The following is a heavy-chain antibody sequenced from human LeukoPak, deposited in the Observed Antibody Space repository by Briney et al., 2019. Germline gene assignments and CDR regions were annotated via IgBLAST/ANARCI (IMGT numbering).Heavy chain of an antibody. V-gene: IGHV3-20*04. CDR2: INWNGGST. J-gene: IGHJ4*02. CDR1: GFTFDDYG. Sequence: GGSLRLSCAASGFTFDDYGMSWVRQAPGKGLEWVSGINWNGGSTGYADSVKGRFTISRDNAKNSLYLQMNSLRAEDTAVYYCARDSYRWYSSGDWGQGTLVTVSS. D-gene: IGHD6-19*01. CDR3: ARDSYRWYSSGD.